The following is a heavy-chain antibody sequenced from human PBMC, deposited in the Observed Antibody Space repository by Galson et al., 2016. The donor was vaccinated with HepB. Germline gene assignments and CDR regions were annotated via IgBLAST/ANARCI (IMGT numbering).Heavy chain of an antibody. J-gene: IGHJ4*02. V-gene: IGHV1-18*04. CDR3: AREVPAACNFDY. Sequence: SVKVSCKASGYTFTTYGIIWVRQAPGQGPEWMGWISAYNGDTNYAQKFRGRVTMTRDTSTTTVYMALSSLRSEDSAVYYCAREVPAACNFDYWGQGILVSVSS. CDR1: GYTFTTYG. D-gene: IGHD2-2*01. CDR2: ISAYNGDT.